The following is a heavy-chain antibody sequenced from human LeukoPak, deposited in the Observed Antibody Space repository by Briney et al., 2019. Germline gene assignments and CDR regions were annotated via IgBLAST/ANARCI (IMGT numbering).Heavy chain of an antibody. CDR1: GFTLSNYW. CDR2: IKRDGSEE. D-gene: IGHD3-10*01. CDR3: ARGGGENDY. J-gene: IGHJ4*02. V-gene: IGHV3-7*01. Sequence: GGSLRLSCAASGFTLSNYWMTWARQAPGKGLEWVANIKRDGSEEYYVDSVRGRFTISRDNAKNSLYLQMDSLRVEDTAVYYCARGGGENDYWGQGALVTVSS.